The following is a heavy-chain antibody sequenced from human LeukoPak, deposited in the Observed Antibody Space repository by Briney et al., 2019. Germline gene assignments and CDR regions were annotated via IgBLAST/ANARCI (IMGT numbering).Heavy chain of an antibody. CDR1: GFTFDDYA. V-gene: IGHV3-9*01. Sequence: GRSLRLSCAASGFTFDDYAMHWVRQAPGKGLEWVSGISWNSGSIGYADSVKGRFTISRDNAKNSLYLQMNSLRAEDTALYYCAKVRRRYYGSGSWDYWGQGTLVTVSS. CDR2: ISWNSGSI. J-gene: IGHJ4*02. D-gene: IGHD3-10*01. CDR3: AKVRRRYYGSGSWDY.